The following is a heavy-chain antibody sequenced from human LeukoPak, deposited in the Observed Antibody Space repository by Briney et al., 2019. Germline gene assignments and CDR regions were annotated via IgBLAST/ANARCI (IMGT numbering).Heavy chain of an antibody. V-gene: IGHV3-53*01. CDR3: ARDADSSSWSMYYYYGMDV. D-gene: IGHD6-13*01. Sequence: PGGSLRLSCAASGFTVSDNYMTWVRQAPGKGLEWVSSIYSAGATHYAESVKGRFTISRDNSKNTLYLQMNSLRAEDMAVYYCARDADSSSWSMYYYYGMDVWGQGTTVTVSS. CDR2: IYSAGAT. CDR1: GFTVSDNY. J-gene: IGHJ6*02.